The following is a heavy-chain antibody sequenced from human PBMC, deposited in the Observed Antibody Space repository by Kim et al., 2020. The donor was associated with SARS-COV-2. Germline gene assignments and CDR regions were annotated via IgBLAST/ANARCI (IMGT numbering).Heavy chain of an antibody. V-gene: IGHV3-30-3*01. CDR3: AREWGS. J-gene: IGHJ5*02. Sequence: SSDGSKTYYEDSVKGRFTISSDNSKNMVYLQMNSLRDEDTTVYYCAREWGSWGQGTLVTVSS. CDR2: SSDGSKT. D-gene: IGHD3-16*01.